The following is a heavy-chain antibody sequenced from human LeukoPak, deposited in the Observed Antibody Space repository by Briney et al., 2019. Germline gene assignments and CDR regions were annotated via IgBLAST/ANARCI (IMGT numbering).Heavy chain of an antibody. CDR1: GFTFSLYS. J-gene: IGHJ6*02. CDR2: ISSSDSYI. Sequence: GGSLRLSCAASGFTFSLYSMTWVRQAPGKGLEWVSSISSSDSYIYYADSLKGRFTISRDNAKNSLYLQMNSLRAEDTALYYCGKDVLAGGLDVWGQGTTVTVSS. CDR3: GKDVLAGGLDV. V-gene: IGHV3-21*04.